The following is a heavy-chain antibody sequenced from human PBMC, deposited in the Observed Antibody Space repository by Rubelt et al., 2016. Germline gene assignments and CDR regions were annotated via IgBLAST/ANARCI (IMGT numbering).Heavy chain of an antibody. V-gene: IGHV3-23*04. CDR2: ISGSGGST. J-gene: IGHJ4*02. Sequence: EVQLVESGGGLVQPGGSLRLSCVVSGFPLRTSAMTWVRQAPGKGLEWVSAISGSGGSTYYADSVKGRFTISRENSKNTRYLQMNSLRAEDTAVYYCAKVADDYWGQGTLVTVSS. CDR3: AKVADDY. CDR1: GFPLRTSA.